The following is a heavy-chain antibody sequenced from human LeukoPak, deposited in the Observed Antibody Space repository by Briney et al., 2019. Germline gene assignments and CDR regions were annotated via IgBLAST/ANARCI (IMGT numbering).Heavy chain of an antibody. J-gene: IGHJ4*02. V-gene: IGHV1-18*01. CDR3: ARDGMDIVVVPAAPTSYFDY. Sequence: GASVKVSCKASGYPFTSYGISWVRQAPGQGLEWMGWISAYNGNTNYAQKLQGRVTMTTDTSTSTAYMELRSLRSDDTAVYYCARDGMDIVVVPAAPTSYFDYWGQGTLVTVSS. CDR2: ISAYNGNT. D-gene: IGHD2-2*03. CDR1: GYPFTSYG.